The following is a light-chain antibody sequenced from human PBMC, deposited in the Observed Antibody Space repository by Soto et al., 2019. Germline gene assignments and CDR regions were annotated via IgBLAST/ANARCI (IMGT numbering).Light chain of an antibody. CDR2: DAS. J-gene: IGKJ2*01. CDR1: QSVRTN. CDR3: QQYKDWPPYT. Sequence: EIVMTQSPATLSVSPGERATLACRASQSVRTNLAWYQQKPGQAPRLLIYDASTRPAGIPARFSGGGSGTELTLTISILHSEYFAAYYCQQYKDWPPYTFGQGTKVYIK. V-gene: IGKV3-15*01.